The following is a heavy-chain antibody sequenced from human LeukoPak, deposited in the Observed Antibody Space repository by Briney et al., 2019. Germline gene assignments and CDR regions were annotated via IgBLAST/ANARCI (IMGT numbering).Heavy chain of an antibody. J-gene: IGHJ4*02. V-gene: IGHV3-49*04. CDR2: IRSKAYGGTT. Sequence: GGSLRLSCAASGFAFANYAMSWVRQAPGKGLEWVGFIRSKAYGGTTEYAASVKGGFTISRDDSKSIAYLQMSSLKTEDTAVYYCTRSPTFDYWGQGTLVTVSS. CDR3: TRSPTFDY. CDR1: GFAFANYA.